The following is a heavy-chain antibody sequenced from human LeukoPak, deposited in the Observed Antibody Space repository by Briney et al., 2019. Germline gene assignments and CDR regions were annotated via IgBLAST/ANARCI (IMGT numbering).Heavy chain of an antibody. D-gene: IGHD5-12*01. J-gene: IGHJ4*02. CDR2: INPSGGST. V-gene: IGHV1-46*01. CDR1: GYTFTSYY. Sequence: ASVKVSCKASGYTFTSYYMHWVRQAPGQGLEWMGIINPSGGSTSYAQKFQGRVTLTRDMSTSTDYLELSSLRSEDTAVYYCARGWWLRSAAFDYWGQGTLVTVSS. CDR3: ARGWWLRSAAFDY.